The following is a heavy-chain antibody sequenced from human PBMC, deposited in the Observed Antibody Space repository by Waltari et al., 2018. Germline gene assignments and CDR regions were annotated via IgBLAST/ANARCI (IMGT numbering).Heavy chain of an antibody. Sequence: QLQLQESGPGLVKPSETLSLTCPVSGGSISSSMYYWGWIRQPPGKGLEWIGSIYYSGSTYYNPSLKSRVTISVDTSKNQFSLKLSSVTAADTAVYYCARRSSGYDYWGQGTLVTVSS. J-gene: IGHJ4*02. CDR3: ARRSSGYDY. CDR2: IYYSGST. D-gene: IGHD3-10*01. CDR1: GGSISSSMYY. V-gene: IGHV4-39*07.